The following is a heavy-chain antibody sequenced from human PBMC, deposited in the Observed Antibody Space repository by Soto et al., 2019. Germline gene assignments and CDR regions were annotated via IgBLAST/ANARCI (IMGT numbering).Heavy chain of an antibody. V-gene: IGHV4-30-2*01. CDR2: IYYTGST. J-gene: IGHJ6*02. CDR1: GGSGSRGGQS. Sequence: PSESLSVACAVSGGSGSRGGQSWSWILQPPGKGLEWLGFIYYTGSTYYNPSLKSRVTLSVDRSKNQFSLNLTSVTAEDTAVYYCARELAPATLPPSSLMDVWGRGTTVTVSS. D-gene: IGHD2-2*01. CDR3: ARELAPATLPPSSLMDV.